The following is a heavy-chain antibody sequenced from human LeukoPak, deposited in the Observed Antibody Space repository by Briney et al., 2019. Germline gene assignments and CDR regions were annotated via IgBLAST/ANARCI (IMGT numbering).Heavy chain of an antibody. CDR3: ASRTGGNADY. Sequence: GGSLRLSCAASGFTFSSYAMHWVRQAPGKGLEWVAVISYDGSNKYYADSVKGRFTISTDNSKTTLYLQMNSLRAEDTAVYYCASRTGGNADYWGQGTLVTVSS. J-gene: IGHJ4*02. V-gene: IGHV3-30*04. CDR1: GFTFSSYA. D-gene: IGHD4-23*01. CDR2: ISYDGSNK.